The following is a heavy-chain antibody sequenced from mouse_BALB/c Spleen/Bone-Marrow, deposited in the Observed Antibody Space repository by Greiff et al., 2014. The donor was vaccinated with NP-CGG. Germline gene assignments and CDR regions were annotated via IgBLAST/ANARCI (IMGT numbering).Heavy chain of an antibody. CDR1: GFTFSSFG. V-gene: IGHV5-17*02. CDR2: ISSVSSTI. Sequence: EVQGVESGGGLVQPGGSRKLSCAASGFTFSSFGMHWVRQAPEKGLEWVAYISSVSSTIYYGDTVKGRFTISRDNPKNTLFLQMTSLRSEDTAIYYCARGGNWTRNYFDYWGQGTTLTVSS. D-gene: IGHD4-1*01. J-gene: IGHJ2*01. CDR3: ARGGNWTRNYFDY.